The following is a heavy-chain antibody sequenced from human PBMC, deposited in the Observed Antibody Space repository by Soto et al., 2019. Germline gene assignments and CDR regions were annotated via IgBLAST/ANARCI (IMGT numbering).Heavy chain of an antibody. Sequence: ASVKVSCKASGFTFTSYHMHWLRQAPGQGLQWMGIIQPRDHSITYAQKFKGRVSMTWDTSTSTVYMELSSLRSDDTAVYYCARDQDTYGSGTYNLWAQGTLVTVSA. J-gene: IGHJ4*02. CDR1: GFTFTSYH. CDR2: IQPRDHSI. CDR3: ARDQDTYGSGTYNL. D-gene: IGHD3-10*01. V-gene: IGHV1-46*01.